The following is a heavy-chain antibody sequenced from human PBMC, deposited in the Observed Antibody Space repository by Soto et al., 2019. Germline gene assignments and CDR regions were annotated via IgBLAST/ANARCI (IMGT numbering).Heavy chain of an antibody. CDR2: IYYSGST. Sequence: SETLSLTCTVSGGSISSSGYYWSWIRQHPGKGLEWIGYIYYSGSTYYNPSLKSRVTISVDTSKNQFSLKLSSVTAADTAVYYCARAGYSGSYYLISDYYYGMDVWGQGTTVTVSS. CDR3: ARAGYSGSYYLISDYYYGMDV. CDR1: GGSISSSGYY. J-gene: IGHJ6*02. V-gene: IGHV4-31*03. D-gene: IGHD1-26*01.